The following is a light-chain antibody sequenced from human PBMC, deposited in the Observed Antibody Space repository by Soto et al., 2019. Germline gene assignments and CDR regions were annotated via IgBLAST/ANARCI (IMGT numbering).Light chain of an antibody. CDR3: HHYASSSWT. Sequence: EVVLTQSPGTLSLSPGERATLSCRASQSISSNGFVWYQQKRGQAPRLLIYGISNRATGVPDRFSGSGSGTDFTLTISKLEPEDFAIYYCHHYASSSWTFGQGTKVEI. CDR1: QSISSNG. J-gene: IGKJ1*01. V-gene: IGKV3-20*01. CDR2: GIS.